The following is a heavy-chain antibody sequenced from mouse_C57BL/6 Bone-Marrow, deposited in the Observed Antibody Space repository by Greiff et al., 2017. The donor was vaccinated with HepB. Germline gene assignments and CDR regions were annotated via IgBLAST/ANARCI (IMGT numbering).Heavy chain of an antibody. V-gene: IGHV1-64*01. CDR2: INPNSGST. D-gene: IGHD1-2*01. J-gene: IGHJ2*01. CDR1: GYTFTSYW. Sequence: VQLQQPGAELVKPGASVKLSCKASGYTFTSYWMHWVKQRPGQGLEWIGMINPNSGSTNYNEKFKSKATLTVDKSSSTAYMQLSSLTSEDSAVFYCARFHYYGGDYWGQGTTLTVSS. CDR3: ARFHYYGGDY.